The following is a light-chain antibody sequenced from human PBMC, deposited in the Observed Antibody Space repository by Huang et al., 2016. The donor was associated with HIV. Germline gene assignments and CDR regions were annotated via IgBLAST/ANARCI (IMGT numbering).Light chain of an antibody. CDR1: QSVSSSY. V-gene: IGKV3-20*01. CDR3: QQYVSSPL. J-gene: IGKJ2*01. Sequence: EIVLTQSPGTLSLSPGERATLSCRASQSVSSSYLAWYQQKSGQAPRLLSSGASARATGIPDRFSGSGTGTDFTLTISRLEPEDFAVYYCQQYVSSPLFGQGTKLEIK. CDR2: GAS.